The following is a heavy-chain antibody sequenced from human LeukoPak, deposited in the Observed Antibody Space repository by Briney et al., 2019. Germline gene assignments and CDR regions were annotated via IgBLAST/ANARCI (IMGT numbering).Heavy chain of an antibody. J-gene: IGHJ4*02. CDR3: PRQSYASGWNPFDY. V-gene: IGHV3-23*01. Sequence: GGPLRLSCAASGFTFSNYAMSWVRQAPGKGLEWVSTISGGGITTYYADSAKGRFTISRDNSKNTMFLQMNSLRADDTAVYYCPRQSYASGWNPFDYWGQGILVTVSS. CDR1: GFTFSNYA. CDR2: ISGGGITT. D-gene: IGHD6-19*01.